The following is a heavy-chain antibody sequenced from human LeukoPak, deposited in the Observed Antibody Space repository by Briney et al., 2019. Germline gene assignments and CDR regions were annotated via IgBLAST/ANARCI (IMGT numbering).Heavy chain of an antibody. D-gene: IGHD5-18*01. V-gene: IGHV3-74*01. CDR1: GNYW. Sequence: GGSLRLSCAASGNYWMHWVRQVPGKGLVWVSHINSDGSWTSYADSVKGRFTISKDNAKNTVYLQMNSLRAEDTAVYYCARESGYSYGYGIDYWGQGTLVTVSS. CDR3: ARESGYSYGYGIDY. CDR2: INSDGSWT. J-gene: IGHJ4*02.